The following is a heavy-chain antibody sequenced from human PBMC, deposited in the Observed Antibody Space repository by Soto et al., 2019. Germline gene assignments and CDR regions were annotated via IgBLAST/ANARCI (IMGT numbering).Heavy chain of an antibody. Sequence: SEALSVTCSVSVASIGIGDDYWTWIRQSPGKGLEWIGYLYDSGSTFYNRSLRSRLTIALDTSKNHFSLKLNSVTAADTAVYYCAKYQTPEFDPWGQGITVTVSS. J-gene: IGHJ5*02. CDR2: LYDSGST. V-gene: IGHV4-30-4*08. D-gene: IGHD2-2*01. CDR3: AKYQTPEFDP. CDR1: VASIGIGDDY.